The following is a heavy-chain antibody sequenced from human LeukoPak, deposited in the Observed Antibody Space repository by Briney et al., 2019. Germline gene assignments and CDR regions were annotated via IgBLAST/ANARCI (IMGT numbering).Heavy chain of an antibody. V-gene: IGHV3-74*03. J-gene: IGHJ4*02. Sequence: PGGSLRLSCAASGFTSSSYWMHWVRQAPGKGLVWVSRINSDGSSTTYADSVKGRFTISRDNAKNTLYLQMNSLRAEDTAVYYCARDLSGGSYVFEYWGQGTLVTVSS. D-gene: IGHD1-26*01. CDR3: ARDLSGGSYVFEY. CDR2: INSDGSST. CDR1: GFTSSSYW.